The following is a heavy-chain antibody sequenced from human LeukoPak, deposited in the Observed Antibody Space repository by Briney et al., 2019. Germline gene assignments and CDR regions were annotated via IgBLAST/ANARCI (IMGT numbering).Heavy chain of an antibody. Sequence: SETLSLTCTVSGGSINNSISYWAWIRQPPGKGLEWIGEINHSGGTNYKPSLKSRITISVDTSKNQFSLKLSSVTAADTAVYYCARTAGSRAEFDYWGQGTLVTVSS. J-gene: IGHJ4*02. V-gene: IGHV4-39*07. CDR3: ARTAGSRAEFDY. CDR1: GGSINNSISY. CDR2: INHSGGT. D-gene: IGHD2-15*01.